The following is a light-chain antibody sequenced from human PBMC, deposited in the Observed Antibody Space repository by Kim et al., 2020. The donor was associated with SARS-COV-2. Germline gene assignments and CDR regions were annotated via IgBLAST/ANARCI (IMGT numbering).Light chain of an antibody. Sequence: SPLSCWSSQSVFDSSNNKNYLAWYQQKPGQPPKLLIYWASTRESGVPDRFSGSGSGTDFTLTISSLQAEDVAVYYCQQYYLSPLTFGGGTKVDIK. CDR2: WAS. CDR1: QSVFDSSNNKNY. J-gene: IGKJ4*01. CDR3: QQYYLSPLT. V-gene: IGKV4-1*01.